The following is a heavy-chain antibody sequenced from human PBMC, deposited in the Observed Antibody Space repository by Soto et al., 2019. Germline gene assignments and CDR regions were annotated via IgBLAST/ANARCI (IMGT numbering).Heavy chain of an antibody. CDR1: GGSVDSGNHY. V-gene: IGHV4-30-4*01. D-gene: IGHD4-17*01. CDR3: ARDIGSAMTTRIFDH. CDR2: IYYGEST. Sequence: QVLVQESGPGLVKPSQTLTLSCTVSGGSVDSGNHYWNWIRQPPGKGLEWIGYIYYGESTYYNPSLRSRATISVDTSQSRFSLRLTSVTAADTGVYYCARDIGSAMTTRIFDHWGQGTLVTVSS. J-gene: IGHJ4*02.